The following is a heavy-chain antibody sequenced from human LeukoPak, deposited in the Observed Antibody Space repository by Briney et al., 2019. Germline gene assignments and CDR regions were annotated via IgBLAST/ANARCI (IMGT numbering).Heavy chain of an antibody. Sequence: ASVKLSCKASGGTFTSYATSWVRQAPGQGLGWVGGFILIFGTTNYAQKFHGRVTITTDEATSTVYMELSSLRSEDTAVYYCASSPYYEDSSGYGPFQHWGQGTLVTVSS. CDR3: ASSPYYEDSSGYGPFQH. D-gene: IGHD3-22*01. V-gene: IGHV1-69*05. CDR2: FILIFGTT. CDR1: GGTFTSYA. J-gene: IGHJ1*01.